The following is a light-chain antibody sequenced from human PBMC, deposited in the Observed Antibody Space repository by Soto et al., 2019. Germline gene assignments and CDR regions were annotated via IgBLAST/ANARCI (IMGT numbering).Light chain of an antibody. CDR3: QQYGTAPIT. CDR1: QSVSNY. CDR2: DAS. Sequence: EIVLTQSPATLSLSPGERATLSCRASQSVSNYLAWYQQKPGQAPRLLIYDASNRASGIPARFSGSGSGTDFTLTISRLEPEDSAMYYCQQYGTAPITFGQGTRLEI. V-gene: IGKV3-11*01. J-gene: IGKJ5*01.